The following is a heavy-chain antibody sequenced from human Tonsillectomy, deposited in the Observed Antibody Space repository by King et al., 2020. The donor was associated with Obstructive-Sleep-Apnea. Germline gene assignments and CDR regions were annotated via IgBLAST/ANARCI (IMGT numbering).Heavy chain of an antibody. CDR2: VYWNDDR. CDR1: GFSLSRVRVG. V-gene: IGHV2-5*01. Sequence: VTLQESGPNLVKPTQTLTVTCSFSGFSLSRVRVGVGWSRQPPGGALEWLGIVYWNDDRRYNPSLENRLAITKDTSTNQVVLTMTNVSPGDTATYFCAHSHITLVPAYPEATDFDAWGPGTLVTVSS. J-gene: IGHJ4*02. CDR3: AHSHITLVPAYPEATDFDA. D-gene: IGHD3-10*01.